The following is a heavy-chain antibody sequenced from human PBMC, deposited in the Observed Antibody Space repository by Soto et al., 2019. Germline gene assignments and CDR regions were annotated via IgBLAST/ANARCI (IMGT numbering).Heavy chain of an antibody. V-gene: IGHV1-69*13. J-gene: IGHJ4*02. Sequence: ASVKVSCKASGGTFSSYAISWVRQAPGQGLEWMGGIIPIFGTANYAQKFQGRVTITADESTSTAYMELSSLRSEDTAVYYCARVGGDDFWSGAHKGYFDYWGQGTLVTVSS. CDR1: GGTFSSYA. CDR3: ARVGGDDFWSGAHKGYFDY. CDR2: IIPIFGTA. D-gene: IGHD3-3*01.